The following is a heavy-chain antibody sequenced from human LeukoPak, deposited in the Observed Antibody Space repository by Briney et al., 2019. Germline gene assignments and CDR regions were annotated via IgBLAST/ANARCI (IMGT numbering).Heavy chain of an antibody. J-gene: IGHJ5*02. V-gene: IGHV4-4*09. CDR3: ARRGDYYDSSGYYYDNWFDP. CDR1: GGSISSYY. CDR2: IYTSGST. Sequence: SETLSLTCTVSGGSISSYYWSWIRQPPGKGLEWIGYIYTSGSTNYNPSLKSRVTISVDTSKNQFSLKLSSVTAADTAVYYCARRGDYYDSSGYYYDNWFDPWGQGTLVTVSS. D-gene: IGHD3-22*01.